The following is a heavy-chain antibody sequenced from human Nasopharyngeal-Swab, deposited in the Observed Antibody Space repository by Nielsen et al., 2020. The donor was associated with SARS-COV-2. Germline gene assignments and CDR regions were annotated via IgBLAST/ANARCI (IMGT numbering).Heavy chain of an antibody. J-gene: IGHJ4*02. D-gene: IGHD6-19*01. CDR1: GFIFDNYW. CDR3: ARETAVAGDYYFDY. V-gene: IGHV3-7*01. Sequence: GGSLRLSCVASGFIFDNYWMSWVRQAPGKGLEWVANIKYDGSEKYYVDSVRGRFTISRDNAKNTLYLQMNSLRVEDTAVYYCARETAVAGDYYFDYWGQGTLVAVSS. CDR2: IKYDGSEK.